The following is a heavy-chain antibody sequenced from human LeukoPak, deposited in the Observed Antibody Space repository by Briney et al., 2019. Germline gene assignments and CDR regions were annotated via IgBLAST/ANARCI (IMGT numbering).Heavy chain of an antibody. CDR3: ATFNSVRQAEGFLEWLLRPLDY. Sequence: ASVKVSCTVSGCTLTELSMHWVRQAPGKGLEWMGGFDPEDGETIYAQKFQGRVTMTEDTSTDTAYMELSSLRSEDTAVYYCATFNSVRQAEGFLEWLLRPLDYWGQGTLVTASS. CDR2: FDPEDGET. V-gene: IGHV1-24*01. CDR1: GCTLTELS. J-gene: IGHJ4*02. D-gene: IGHD3-3*01.